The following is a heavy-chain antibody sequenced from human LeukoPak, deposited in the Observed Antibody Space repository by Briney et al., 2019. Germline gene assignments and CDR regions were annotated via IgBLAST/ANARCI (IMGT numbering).Heavy chain of an antibody. V-gene: IGHV1-2*02. Sequence: ASVKVSCKASGYTFTGYYMHWVRQAPGQGLEWMGWINPNSGGTNYAQKFQGRVTMTRDTSISTAYMELSRLRSDDTAVYYCASWGAVVPAAMFAFDIWGQGTMVTVSS. CDR1: GYTFTGYY. J-gene: IGHJ3*02. CDR3: ASWGAVVPAAMFAFDI. CDR2: INPNSGGT. D-gene: IGHD2-2*01.